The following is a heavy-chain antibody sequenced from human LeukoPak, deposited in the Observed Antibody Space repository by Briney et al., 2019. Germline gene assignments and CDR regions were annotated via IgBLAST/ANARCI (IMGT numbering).Heavy chain of an antibody. CDR3: SRVDRYHFYMDV. V-gene: IGHV1-69*05. Sequence: GASVKVSCKPSGDTFNNYVVTWVRRAPGQGLEWMGGVIPIFNTPNYAQKFQGRVSITTDESTHTSYMELRSLRSEDTAVYYCSRVDRYHFYMDVWGKGTTVTVSS. CDR1: GDTFNNYV. CDR2: VIPIFNTP. J-gene: IGHJ6*03.